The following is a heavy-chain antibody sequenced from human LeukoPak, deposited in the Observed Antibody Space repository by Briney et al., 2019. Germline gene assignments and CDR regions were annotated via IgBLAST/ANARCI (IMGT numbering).Heavy chain of an antibody. CDR2: ISNSGGST. J-gene: IGHJ4*02. D-gene: IGHD6-6*01. CDR3: AKETSSSFDY. Sequence: GGSLRLSCAASGFIFSSYAMNWVRQAPGKGLEWVSGISNSGGSTYYADSVKGRFTISRDNSKNTLYLQMNSLRAEDTAVYYCAKETSSSFDYWGQGTLVTVSS. CDR1: GFIFSSYA. V-gene: IGHV3-23*01.